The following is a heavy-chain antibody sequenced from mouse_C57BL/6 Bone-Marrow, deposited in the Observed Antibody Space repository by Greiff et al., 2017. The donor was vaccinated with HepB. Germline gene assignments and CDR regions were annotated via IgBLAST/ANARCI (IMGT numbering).Heavy chain of an antibody. Sequence: DVMLMESGGGLVKPGGSLKLSCAASGFTFSSYTMSWVRQTPEKRLEWVATISGGGGNTYYPDSVKGRFTISRDNAKNTLYLQMSSLRSEDTALYYCVVKTTTGYGSWFAYWGQGTLVTVSA. CDR3: VVKTTTGYGSWFAY. D-gene: IGHD2-2*01. J-gene: IGHJ3*01. V-gene: IGHV5-9*01. CDR2: ISGGGGNT. CDR1: GFTFSSYT.